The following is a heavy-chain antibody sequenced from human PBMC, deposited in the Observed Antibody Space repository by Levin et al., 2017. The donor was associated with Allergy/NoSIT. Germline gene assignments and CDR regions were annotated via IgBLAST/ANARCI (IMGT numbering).Heavy chain of an antibody. Sequence: GESLKISCAASGFTFSSYSMHWVRQAPGKGLEWVAVISYDGSNKYYADSVKGRFTISRDNSKNTLYLQMNSLRAEDTAVYYCARDCPATVAVDYYYYYGMDGWGQGTTVTVSS. CDR1: GFTFSSYS. V-gene: IGHV3-30*04. J-gene: IGHJ6*02. CDR3: ARDCPATVAVDYYYYYGMDG. CDR2: ISYDGSNK. D-gene: IGHD4-11*01.